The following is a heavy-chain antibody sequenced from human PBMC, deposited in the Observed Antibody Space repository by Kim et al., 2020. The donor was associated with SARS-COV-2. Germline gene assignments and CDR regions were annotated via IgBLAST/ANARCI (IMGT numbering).Heavy chain of an antibody. CDR2: IYYSGST. CDR1: GGSIISYY. J-gene: IGHJ4*02. Sequence: SETLSLTCTVSGGSIISYYWSWIRQPPGKGLEWIGHIYYSGSTNYNPSLNSRVTISVDTSKNQSSLDLSSVTAADTAVYYCARGPNRYYFDYWGQGTLVTVSS. CDR3: ARGPNRYYFDY. V-gene: IGHV4-59*01.